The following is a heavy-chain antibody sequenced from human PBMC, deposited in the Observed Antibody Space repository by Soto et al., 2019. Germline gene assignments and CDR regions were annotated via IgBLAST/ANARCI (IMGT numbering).Heavy chain of an antibody. V-gene: IGHV3-48*01. CDR3: ARGPSWTGSGSYWALY. D-gene: IGHD3-10*01. CDR1: GFTFSSYS. Sequence: EVQLVESGGGLVQPGGSLRLSCAASGFTFSSYSMNWVRQAPGKGREWVSYISSSSSTIYYADSVKGRFTISRDNAKNSLYLQMNSLRAEDTAVYYCARGPSWTGSGSYWALYWGQGTLVTVSS. CDR2: ISSSSSTI. J-gene: IGHJ4*02.